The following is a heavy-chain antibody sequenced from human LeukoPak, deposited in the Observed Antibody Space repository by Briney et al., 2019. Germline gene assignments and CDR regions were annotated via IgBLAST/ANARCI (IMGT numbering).Heavy chain of an antibody. D-gene: IGHD4-23*01. CDR1: GGSISSGDYY. Sequence: KASETLSLTCTVSGGSISSGDYYWSWIRQPPGKGLEWIGYIYYSGSTYYNPSLKSRVTISVDTSKNQFSLKLSSVTAADTAVYYCAGSTVVTPDFDYWGQGTLVTVSS. J-gene: IGHJ4*02. V-gene: IGHV4-30-4*01. CDR2: IYYSGST. CDR3: AGSTVVTPDFDY.